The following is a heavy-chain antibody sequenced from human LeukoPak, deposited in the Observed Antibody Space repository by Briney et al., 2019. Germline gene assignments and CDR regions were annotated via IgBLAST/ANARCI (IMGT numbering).Heavy chain of an antibody. CDR1: GFTFSSYA. Sequence: PGRSLRLSCAASGFTFSSYAMHWVRQAPGKGLEWVAVISYDGGNKYYADSVKGRFTISRDNSKNTLYLQMNSLRAEDTAVYYCARTPETTSYYYFDYWGQGTLVTVSS. CDR3: ARTPETTSYYYFDY. V-gene: IGHV3-30-3*01. J-gene: IGHJ4*02. CDR2: ISYDGGNK. D-gene: IGHD1-1*01.